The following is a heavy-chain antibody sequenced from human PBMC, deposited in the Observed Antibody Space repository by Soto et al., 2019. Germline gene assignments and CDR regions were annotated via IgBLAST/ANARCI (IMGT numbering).Heavy chain of an antibody. J-gene: IGHJ5*02. CDR3: ALHDDWFDP. CDR2: VYYSGAT. CDR1: GDSMTSPPYY. Sequence: SETLSLTCNVSGDSMTSPPYYWGWIRQPPGKGLEWIGTVYYSGATYYNPSLRGRLTVSADTSKNYFSLRLTSVTAADTAVYYCALHDDWFDPWGQGILVTVSS. V-gene: IGHV4-39*02. D-gene: IGHD3-16*01.